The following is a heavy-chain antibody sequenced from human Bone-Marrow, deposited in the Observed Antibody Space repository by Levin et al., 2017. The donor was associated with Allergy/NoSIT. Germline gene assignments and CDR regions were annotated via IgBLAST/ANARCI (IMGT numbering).Heavy chain of an antibody. CDR3: AKDVHGTFIPVADYEYFYAMDV. V-gene: IGHV3-30*18. D-gene: IGHD6-19*01. Sequence: RAGGSLRLSCTASGFTFSSYGMHWVRQAPGKGLEWVAVISYDGSNRYYADSVKGRFTISRDDSKNTLYLQMNSLRAEDTAVYYCAKDVHGTFIPVADYEYFYAMDVWGQGTTVTVSS. J-gene: IGHJ6*02. CDR1: GFTFSSYG. CDR2: ISYDGSNR.